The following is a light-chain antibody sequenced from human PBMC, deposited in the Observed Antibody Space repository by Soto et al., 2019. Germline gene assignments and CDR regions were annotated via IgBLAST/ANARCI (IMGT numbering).Light chain of an antibody. CDR1: SSNIGAGYD. CDR3: QSYDTSLIYV. J-gene: IGLJ1*01. Sequence: QSVLTQPPSVTGAPGQRVTISCTGSSSNIGAGYDVHWYQQLPQTAPKLLIYGNSNRPSGVPDRFSGSKSGAPASLAITGLQAEDEADYYCQSYDTSLIYVFGTGTKVTVL. CDR2: GNS. V-gene: IGLV1-40*01.